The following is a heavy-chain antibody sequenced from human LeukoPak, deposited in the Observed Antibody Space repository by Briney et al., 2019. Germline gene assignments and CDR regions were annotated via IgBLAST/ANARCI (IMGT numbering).Heavy chain of an antibody. CDR1: GFIVDDYV. Sequence: GGSLRLSCAASGFIVDDYVMSWVRQAPGKGLEWVAGINRNGGSTGYADSVKGRFTISRDNAKNSLFLQMNSLRAEDTALYHCARSGHGAYHYYFGMDVWGQGTTVTVSS. J-gene: IGHJ6*01. CDR3: ARSGHGAYHYYFGMDV. V-gene: IGHV3-20*01. D-gene: IGHD1-26*01. CDR2: INRNGGST.